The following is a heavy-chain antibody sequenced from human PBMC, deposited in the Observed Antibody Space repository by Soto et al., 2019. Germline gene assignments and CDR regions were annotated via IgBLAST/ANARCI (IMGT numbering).Heavy chain of an antibody. Sequence: SETLSLTCTVSGGSVSSGSYYWSWIRQPPGKGLEWIGYIYYSGSTNYNPSLKSRVTISVDTSKNQFSLKLSSVNAADTAVYYCARDSCSGGSCSSPLVAFDIWGQGTMVTVSS. V-gene: IGHV4-61*01. D-gene: IGHD2-15*01. CDR1: GGSVSSGSYY. CDR3: ARDSCSGGSCSSPLVAFDI. CDR2: IYYSGST. J-gene: IGHJ3*02.